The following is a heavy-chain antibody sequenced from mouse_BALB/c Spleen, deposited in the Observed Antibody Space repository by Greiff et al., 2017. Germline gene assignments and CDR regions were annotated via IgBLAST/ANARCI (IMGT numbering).Heavy chain of an antibody. Sequence: QVQLKESGPGLVAPSQSLSITCTVSGFSLTSYGVHWVRQPPGKGLEWLGVIWAGGSTNYNSALMSRLSISKDNSKSQVFLKMNSLQTDDTAMYYCARDFSYYGSSPFAYWGQGTLVTVSA. CDR3: ARDFSYYGSSPFAY. CDR1: GFSLTSYG. CDR2: IWAGGST. V-gene: IGHV2-9*02. D-gene: IGHD1-1*01. J-gene: IGHJ3*01.